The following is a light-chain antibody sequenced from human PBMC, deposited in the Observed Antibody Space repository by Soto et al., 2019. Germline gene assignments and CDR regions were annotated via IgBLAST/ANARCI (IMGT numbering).Light chain of an antibody. CDR1: SSNIGAGYD. J-gene: IGLJ1*01. CDR2: GNY. Sequence: QAVVAQPPSVSGAPGQKITISCTGGSSNIGAGYDVHWYQQPPGTAPKLLIYGNYNRPSGVPDRFSGSKSGTSASLAITGLQAEDEAEYFCQSYDNSLSGFYVFGTGTKVTVL. V-gene: IGLV1-40*01. CDR3: QSYDNSLSGFYV.